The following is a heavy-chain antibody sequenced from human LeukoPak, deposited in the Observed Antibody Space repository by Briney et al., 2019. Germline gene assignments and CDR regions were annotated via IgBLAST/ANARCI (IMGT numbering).Heavy chain of an antibody. D-gene: IGHD2-21*01. CDR3: ARGVVIAPQTFDY. V-gene: IGHV4-59*01. CDR1: GGSISSYY. CDR2: IYYSGST. Sequence: PSETLSLTCTVSGGSISSYYWSWIRQPPGKGLEWIGYIYYSGSTNYNPSLKSRVTISVDTTKNQFSLKLSSVTAADTAVYYCARGVVIAPQTFDYWGQGTLVTVSS. J-gene: IGHJ4*02.